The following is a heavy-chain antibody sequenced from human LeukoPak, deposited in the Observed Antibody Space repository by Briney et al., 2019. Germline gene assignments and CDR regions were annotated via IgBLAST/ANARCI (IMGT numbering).Heavy chain of an antibody. V-gene: IGHV3-30*04. CDR3: ASAILDAFDI. CDR1: GFTFSNYA. CDR2: ISYDGINK. J-gene: IGHJ3*02. Sequence: GGSLRLSCAASGFTFSNYAMHWVRQAPGKGLEWVAVISYDGINKYYADSVKGRFTISRDNSKNTLYLQMNSLRAEDTAVYYCASAILDAFDIWGQGTMVTVSS. D-gene: IGHD1-26*01.